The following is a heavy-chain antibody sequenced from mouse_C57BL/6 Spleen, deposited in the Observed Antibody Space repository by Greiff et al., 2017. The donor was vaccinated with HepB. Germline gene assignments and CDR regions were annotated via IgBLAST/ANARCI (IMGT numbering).Heavy chain of an antibody. V-gene: IGHV3-6*01. CDR2: ISYDGSN. Sequence: ESGPGLVKPSQSLSLTCSVTGYSITSGYYWNWIRQFPGNKLEWMGYISYDGSNNYNPSLKNRISITRDTSKNQFFLKLNSVTTEDTATYYCARDELGRGFDYWGQGTTLTVSS. J-gene: IGHJ2*01. D-gene: IGHD4-1*01. CDR1: GYSITSGYY. CDR3: ARDELGRGFDY.